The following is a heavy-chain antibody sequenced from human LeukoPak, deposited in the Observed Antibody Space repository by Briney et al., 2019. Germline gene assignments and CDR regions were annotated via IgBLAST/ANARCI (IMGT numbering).Heavy chain of an antibody. D-gene: IGHD3-10*01. J-gene: IGHJ3*02. Sequence: LRLSCAASGFTVSSNYMSWVRQAPGKGLEWIGNIFYSGSTYYSPSLKSRVTISLDTSRNQFSLKLNSVTAADTAVYYCAKSNGYGLVDIWGQGTMVTVSS. V-gene: IGHV4-59*02. CDR3: AKSNGYGLVDI. CDR1: GFTVSSNY. CDR2: IFYSGST.